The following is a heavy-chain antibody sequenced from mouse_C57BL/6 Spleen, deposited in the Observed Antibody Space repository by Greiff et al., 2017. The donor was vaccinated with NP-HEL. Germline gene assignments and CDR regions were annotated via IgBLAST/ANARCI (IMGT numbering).Heavy chain of an antibody. CDR1: GFTFSDYG. CDR2: ISSGSSTI. V-gene: IGHV5-17*01. Sequence: EVQLVESGGGLVKPGGSLKLSCAASGFTFSDYGMHWVRQAPEKGLEWVAYISSGSSTIYYADTVKGRFTISRDNAKNTLFLQMTSLRSEDTAMYYCAGEGWLLRAWFAYWGQGTLVTVSA. CDR3: AGEGWLLRAWFAY. D-gene: IGHD2-3*01. J-gene: IGHJ3*01.